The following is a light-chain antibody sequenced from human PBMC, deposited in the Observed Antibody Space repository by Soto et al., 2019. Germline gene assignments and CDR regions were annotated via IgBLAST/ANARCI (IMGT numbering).Light chain of an antibody. CDR3: QQSYSTPPYT. Sequence: DIQMTQSPSSLTASVGDRVTITCRASQSISTYLNWYQQRPGKAPKLLIYAASSLQGGVPSRFSGRGSGTDFTLTISSLQPEDFATYYCQQSYSTPPYTFGQGTKLEIQ. CDR2: AAS. J-gene: IGKJ2*01. V-gene: IGKV1-39*01. CDR1: QSISTY.